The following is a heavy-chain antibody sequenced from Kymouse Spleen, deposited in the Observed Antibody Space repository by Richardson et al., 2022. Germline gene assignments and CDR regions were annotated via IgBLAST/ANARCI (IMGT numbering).Heavy chain of an antibody. V-gene: IGHV3-33*01. D-gene: IGHD3-22*01. CDR2: IWYDGSNK. Sequence: QVQLVESGGGVVQPGRSLRLSCAASGFTFSSYGMHWVRQAPGKGLEWVAVIWYDGSNKYYADSVKGRFTISRDNSKNTLYLQMNSLRAEDTAVYYCARSYYDSSGYYYVDYYYYGMDVWGQGTTVTVSS. CDR1: GFTFSSYG. J-gene: IGHJ6*02. CDR3: ARSYYDSSGYYYVDYYYYGMDV.